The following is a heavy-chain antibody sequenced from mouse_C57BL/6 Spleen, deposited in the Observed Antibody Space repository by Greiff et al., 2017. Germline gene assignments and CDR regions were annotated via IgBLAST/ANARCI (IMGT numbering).Heavy chain of an antibody. Sequence: QVQLQQSGAELVRPGASVTLSCKASGYTFTDYEMHWVKQTPVHGLEWIGAIDPETGGTAYNQKFKGKAILTADTSSSTAYMELRSLTSEDSAVYYCTRPPRTRFADWGQGTLVTVSA. CDR3: TRPPRTRFAD. CDR1: GYTFTDYE. CDR2: IDPETGGT. V-gene: IGHV1-15*01. J-gene: IGHJ3*01.